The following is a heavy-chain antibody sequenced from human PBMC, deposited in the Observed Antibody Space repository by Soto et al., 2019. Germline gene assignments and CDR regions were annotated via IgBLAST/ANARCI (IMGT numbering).Heavy chain of an antibody. CDR3: ARGRADSAGSSFGRRMDV. J-gene: IGHJ6*02. CDR2: TAVTGAM. D-gene: IGHD3-10*01. Sequence: QVQLQESGPGLVKPSETLSLLCFDSGEAVGSGQSYWNWVRQAPGKGLEWIGHTAVTGAMKNSAPLKSRVTMSVDPSKNQISLTRTSVTAADSATYFCARGRADSAGSSFGRRMDVWGQGTTVTVAS. V-gene: IGHV4-61*01. CDR1: GEAVGSGQSY.